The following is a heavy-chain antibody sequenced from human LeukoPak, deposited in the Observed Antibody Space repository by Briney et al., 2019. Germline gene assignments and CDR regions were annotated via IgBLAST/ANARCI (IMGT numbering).Heavy chain of an antibody. V-gene: IGHV3-30-3*01. Sequence: GGSLRLSCVASGFTFSSYAMSWVRQAPGKGLEWLAFVPHDDSNKYYADSVKGRFSISRDKSKNTVYLQMNGLTTEDTAVYYCARDRPSSLWFDAFDIWGQGTMVTVSS. CDR2: VPHDDSNK. D-gene: IGHD3-10*01. CDR1: GFTFSSYA. J-gene: IGHJ3*02. CDR3: ARDRPSSLWFDAFDI.